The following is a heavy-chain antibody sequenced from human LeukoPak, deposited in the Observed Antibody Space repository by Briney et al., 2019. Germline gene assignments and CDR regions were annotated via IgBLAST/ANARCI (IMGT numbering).Heavy chain of an antibody. CDR2: ISGGGGST. Sequence: GGSLRLSCAASGFTFSSYAMSWVRQAPGKGLEWVSAISGGGGSTYYADSVKGRFTTSRDNSKNTLFLQMNSLRAEDTALYYCAKEISPDCRSTSRYHFVYWGQGTLVTVSS. CDR1: GFTFSSYA. J-gene: IGHJ4*02. D-gene: IGHD2-2*01. CDR3: AKEISPDCRSTSRYHFVY. V-gene: IGHV3-23*01.